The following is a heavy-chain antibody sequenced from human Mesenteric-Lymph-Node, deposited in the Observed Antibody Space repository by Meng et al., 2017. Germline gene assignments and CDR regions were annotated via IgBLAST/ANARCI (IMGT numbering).Heavy chain of an antibody. D-gene: IGHD1-1*01. CDR2: TYYRSKWYN. V-gene: IGHV6-1*01. J-gene: IGHJ4*02. CDR3: ARRVGSYFDY. CDR1: GDSVSSNSVA. Sequence: QSLTPSCAISGDSVSSNSVAWNWTRQSPSRGLEWLGRTYYRSKWYNDYAVSVKSRITINPDTSKNQFSLQLNSVTPEDTAVYYCARRVGSYFDYWGQGTLVTVSS.